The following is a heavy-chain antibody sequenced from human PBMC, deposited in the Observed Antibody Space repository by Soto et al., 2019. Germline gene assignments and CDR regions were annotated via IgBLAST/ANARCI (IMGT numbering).Heavy chain of an antibody. Sequence: SESLSLAWTVSGGSISSGASYWSWLREPPGKGLEWIGYIYYSGSTYYNPSLKTRGTISVDTSKNQFSLKLSSVTAADTAVYYCARVNPRTGTYYFDYWGQGTLVTVSS. CDR1: GGSISSGASY. CDR3: ARVNPRTGTYYFDY. D-gene: IGHD1-7*01. CDR2: IYYSGST. V-gene: IGHV4-30-4*01. J-gene: IGHJ4*02.